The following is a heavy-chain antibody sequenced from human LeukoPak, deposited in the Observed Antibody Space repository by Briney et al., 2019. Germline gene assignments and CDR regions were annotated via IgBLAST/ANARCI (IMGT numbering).Heavy chain of an antibody. CDR1: GFTFSSYG. Sequence: GGSLRLSCAASGFTFSSYGMSWVRQAPGKGLEWVSAISGSGGSAYYADSVKGRFTISRDNSKNTLYLQMHSLRAEDTAVYYCAKSMATVQWGFDPWGQGTLVTVSS. J-gene: IGHJ5*02. CDR3: AKSMATVQWGFDP. V-gene: IGHV3-23*01. D-gene: IGHD5-12*01. CDR2: ISGSGGSA.